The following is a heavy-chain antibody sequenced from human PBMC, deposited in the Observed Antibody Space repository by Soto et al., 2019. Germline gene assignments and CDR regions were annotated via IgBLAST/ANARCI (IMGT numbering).Heavy chain of an antibody. Sequence: QLGGPLRLSCAASGFTFSSYAMSWVRQAPGKGLEWVSAISGSGGSTYYADSVKGRFTISRDNSKNTPYLQMNSLRAEDTAVYYCAKGSVVVVPAARSTFDYWGQGTLVTVSS. CDR2: ISGSGGST. D-gene: IGHD2-2*01. CDR1: GFTFSSYA. J-gene: IGHJ4*02. CDR3: AKGSVVVVPAARSTFDY. V-gene: IGHV3-23*01.